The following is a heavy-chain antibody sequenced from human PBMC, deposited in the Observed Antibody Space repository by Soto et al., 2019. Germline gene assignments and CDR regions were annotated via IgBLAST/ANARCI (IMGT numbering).Heavy chain of an antibody. D-gene: IGHD1-7*01. CDR3: AANWNFGLNF. J-gene: IGHJ4*02. CDR2: ISSSLGHT. CDR1: GFDFSDFH. Sequence: PGGSLRLSCVASGFDFSDFHISWVRQAPGKGLEWISYISSSLGHTDYAESVKGRFTIPRDNAKSSVFLEMSDLRSDDTAVYYCAANWNFGLNFWGQGTLVTVSS. V-gene: IGHV3-11*03.